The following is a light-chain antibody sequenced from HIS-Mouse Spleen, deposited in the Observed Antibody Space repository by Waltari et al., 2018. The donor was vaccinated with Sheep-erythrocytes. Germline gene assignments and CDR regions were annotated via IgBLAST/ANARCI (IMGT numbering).Light chain of an antibody. CDR3: YSTDSSGNHRV. Sequence: SYELTQPPSVSVSPGQTARITCSGDALPKKYAYWYQHKSGQAPVLVIYEDSKRPSGIPERFSGSSSGTMATLTISGAQVEDEADYYCYSTDSSGNHRVFGTGTKVTVL. J-gene: IGLJ1*01. CDR2: EDS. CDR1: ALPKKY. V-gene: IGLV3-10*01.